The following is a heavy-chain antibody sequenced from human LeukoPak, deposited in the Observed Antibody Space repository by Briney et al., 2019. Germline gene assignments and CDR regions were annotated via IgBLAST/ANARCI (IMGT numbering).Heavy chain of an antibody. D-gene: IGHD1-26*01. CDR3: ARGTVGAKY. J-gene: IGHJ4*02. V-gene: IGHV3-48*04. Sequence: PGGSLRLSCAASGFTLTSDSMNWVRQAPGKGLEWISYISSGATTTYYADSVKGRFTISRDNAKNSLYLQMNSLRVEDTAVYYCARGTVGAKYWGQGTLVIVST. CDR2: ISSGATTT. CDR1: GFTLTSDS.